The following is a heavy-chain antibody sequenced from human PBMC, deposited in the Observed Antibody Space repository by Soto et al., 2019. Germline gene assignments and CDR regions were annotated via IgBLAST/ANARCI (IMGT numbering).Heavy chain of an antibody. CDR1: GGTFSSYT. V-gene: IGHV1-69*02. D-gene: IGHD3-16*02. CDR3: ARGMITFGGVIVTYPFDY. Sequence: SVKVSCKASGGTFSSYTISWVRQAPGQGLEWMGRIIPILGIANYAQKFQGRVTMTRDTSTSTVYMELSSLRSEDTAVYYCARGMITFGGVIVTYPFDYWG. CDR2: IIPILGIA. J-gene: IGHJ4*01.